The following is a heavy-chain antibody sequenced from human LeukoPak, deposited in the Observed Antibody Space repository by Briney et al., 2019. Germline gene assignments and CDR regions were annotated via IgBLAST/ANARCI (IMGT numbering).Heavy chain of an antibody. CDR2: ISGSGGST. CDR1: GFTFSSYA. Sequence: GGSLRLSCAASGFTFSSYAMSWVRQAPGKGLEWVSAISGSGGSTYYADSVKGRFTISRDNSKNTLYLQMNSLRAEDTAVYYCAENRYYYDSSGYGYYFDYWGQGTLVTVSS. V-gene: IGHV3-23*01. CDR3: AENRYYYDSSGYGYYFDY. D-gene: IGHD3-22*01. J-gene: IGHJ4*02.